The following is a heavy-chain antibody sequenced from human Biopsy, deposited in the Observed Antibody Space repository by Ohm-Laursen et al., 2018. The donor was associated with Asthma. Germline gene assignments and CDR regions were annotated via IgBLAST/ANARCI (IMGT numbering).Heavy chain of an antibody. J-gene: IGHJ4*02. CDR3: VRGGSSGWSHYYFDY. D-gene: IGHD6-19*01. Sequence: SLRLSCAASGFTVSRDHMFWVRQAPGKGLEWGSVIYSGGTSDTADSVRGRFTISRDFYKNTLYLQMDSLRAEDTAVYYCVRGGSSGWSHYYFDYWGQGTLVTVSS. CDR2: IYSGGTS. CDR1: GFTVSRDH. V-gene: IGHV3-53*01.